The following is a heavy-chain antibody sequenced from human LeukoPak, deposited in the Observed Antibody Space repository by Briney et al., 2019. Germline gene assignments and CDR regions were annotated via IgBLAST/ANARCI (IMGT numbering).Heavy chain of an antibody. CDR2: INHSGST. D-gene: IGHD6-6*01. Sequence: SETLSLTCAVYGGSFSGYYWSWIRQPPGKGLEWIGEINHSGSTNYNPSLKSRVTISVDTSKNQFSLKLSSVTAAVTAVYYCARGLSSIAARHSDYWGQGTLVTVSS. J-gene: IGHJ4*02. V-gene: IGHV4-34*01. CDR3: ARGLSSIAARHSDY. CDR1: GGSFSGYY.